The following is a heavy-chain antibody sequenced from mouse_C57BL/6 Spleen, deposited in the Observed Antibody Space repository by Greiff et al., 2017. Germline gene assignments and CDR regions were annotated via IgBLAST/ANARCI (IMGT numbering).Heavy chain of an antibody. V-gene: IGHV1-69*01. Sequence: QVQLQQPGAELVMPGASVKLSCKASGYTFTSYWMHWVKQRPGQGLEWIGEIDPADSYTNYHQKFKGQSTLTVEKSSSTAYMQLSSLTSEDSAVYYCASAWFAYWGQGTLVTVSA. J-gene: IGHJ3*01. CDR3: ASAWFAY. CDR1: GYTFTSYW. CDR2: IDPADSYT.